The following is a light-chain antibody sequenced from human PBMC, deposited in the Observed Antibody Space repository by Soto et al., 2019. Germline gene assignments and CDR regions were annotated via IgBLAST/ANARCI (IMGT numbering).Light chain of an antibody. CDR3: QQDDTWPT. CDR1: QSVSSN. CDR2: AAS. J-gene: IGKJ1*01. V-gene: IGKV3-15*01. Sequence: EIVMTQSPATLSVSPGERATLSCRASQSVSSNLAWYQQKPGQAPRLLMSAASTRASDVPARFSGSGSGTEFTLTISSLQSEDFALYYCQQDDTWPTFGQGTKVEIK.